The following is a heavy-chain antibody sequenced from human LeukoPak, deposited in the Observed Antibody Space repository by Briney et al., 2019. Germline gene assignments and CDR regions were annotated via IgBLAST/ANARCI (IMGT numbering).Heavy chain of an antibody. CDR1: GFTFSSYA. J-gene: IGHJ4*02. V-gene: IGHV3-30*04. D-gene: IGHD3-10*01. CDR3: ARKAGYYYGSGDY. CDR2: ISCDGSNK. Sequence: GRSLRLSCAASGFTFSSYAMHWVRQAPGKGLEWVAVISCDGSNKYYADSVKGRFTISRDNSKNTLYLQMNSLRAEDTAVYYCARKAGYYYGSGDYWGQGTLVTVSS.